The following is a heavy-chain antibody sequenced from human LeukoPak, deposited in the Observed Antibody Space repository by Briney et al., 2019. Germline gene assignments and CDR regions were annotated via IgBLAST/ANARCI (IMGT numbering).Heavy chain of an antibody. Sequence: SVKLSCKASAGTFTSYAISRVRHAPAQGLEWKGRIIPILGIENYAQKFQGRFTITADKSTSTAYMELSSLRSEDTAVYYCARDPSYCGGDCFSDYWGQGTLVTVSS. J-gene: IGHJ4*02. D-gene: IGHD2-21*02. CDR1: AGTFTSYA. CDR3: ARDPSYCGGDCFSDY. CDR2: IIPILGIE. V-gene: IGHV1-69*04.